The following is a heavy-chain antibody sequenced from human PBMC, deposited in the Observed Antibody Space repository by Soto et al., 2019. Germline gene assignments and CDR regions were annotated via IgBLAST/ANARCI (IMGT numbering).Heavy chain of an antibody. D-gene: IGHD3-3*01. CDR1: GYTLTELS. Sequence: ASVKVSCKVSGYTLTELSMHWVRQAPGKGLEWMGGFDPEDGETIYAQKFQGRVTMTEDTSTDTAYMELSSLRSEDTAVYYCATRLTPVLRFLEWFPWAFDIWGQGTMVT. J-gene: IGHJ3*02. V-gene: IGHV1-24*01. CDR3: ATRLTPVLRFLEWFPWAFDI. CDR2: FDPEDGET.